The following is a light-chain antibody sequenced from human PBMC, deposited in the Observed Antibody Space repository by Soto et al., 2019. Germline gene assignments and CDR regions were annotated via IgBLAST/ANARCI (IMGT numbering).Light chain of an antibody. CDR3: QDSCSIAYS. CDR1: QSISTY. V-gene: IGKV1-39*01. CDR2: AAS. Sequence: DIQMTQSPSSLSASLGDRVTITCRASQSISTYLNWYQQKPGKAPKLLLYAASSLQSGVPSRYSGSGSGTDFTLTISSQQPEDFAFYFVQDSCSIAYSFGLGTKLETK. J-gene: IGKJ2*03.